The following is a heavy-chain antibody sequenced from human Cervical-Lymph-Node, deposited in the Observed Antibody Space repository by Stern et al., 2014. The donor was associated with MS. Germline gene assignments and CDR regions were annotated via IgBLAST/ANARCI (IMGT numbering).Heavy chain of an antibody. J-gene: IGHJ6*02. V-gene: IGHV3-21*01. Sequence: EDQLVESGGGLVKPGGSLRLSCAASGFIFRSYNMNWVRQAPGKGLEWVSSISTSSSDIYYADSVKGRFTISRDNAKNSLFLQMNSLRAEDTAVYYCARDLYGDYVRFYYYGMDVWGQGTTVTVSS. CDR3: ARDLYGDYVRFYYYGMDV. D-gene: IGHD4-17*01. CDR1: GFIFRSYN. CDR2: ISTSSSDI.